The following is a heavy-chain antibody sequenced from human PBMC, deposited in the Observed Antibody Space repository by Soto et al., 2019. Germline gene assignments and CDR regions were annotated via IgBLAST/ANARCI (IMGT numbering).Heavy chain of an antibody. CDR2: ISAYNGNT. Sequence: QVQLVQSGAEVKKPGASVKVSCKASGYTFTSYGISWVRQAPGQGLEWMGWISAYNGNTNYAQKLQGRVTMTTDTATSTAYMELRRLRSDATAVYYCAVFIAARPGVRWFDPWGQGTLVTVSS. CDR1: GYTFTSYG. CDR3: AVFIAARPGVRWFDP. J-gene: IGHJ5*02. D-gene: IGHD6-6*01. V-gene: IGHV1-18*04.